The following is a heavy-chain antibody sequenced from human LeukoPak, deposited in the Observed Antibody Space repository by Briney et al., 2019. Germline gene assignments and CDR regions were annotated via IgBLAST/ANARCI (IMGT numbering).Heavy chain of an antibody. CDR2: ISSSSGAI. V-gene: IGHV3-48*02. Sequence: PGGSLRLSCAASGFGFTTYSMNRVGQAPAQLLARVSFISSSSGAIYYADSVKGRFTISRDNAKNSLFLQMNSLRDEDTAVYYCARGLDTAMPDYWGQGTLVTVSS. CDR1: GFGFTTYS. CDR3: ARGLDTAMPDY. D-gene: IGHD5-18*01. J-gene: IGHJ4*02.